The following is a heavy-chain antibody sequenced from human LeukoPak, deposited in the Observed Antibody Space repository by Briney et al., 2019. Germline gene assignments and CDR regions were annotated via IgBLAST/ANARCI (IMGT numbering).Heavy chain of an antibody. CDR3: ARAEVLLWFGESPGAEYFQH. V-gene: IGHV3-74*01. CDR1: GFTFSSHW. Sequence: GGSLRLSCAASGFTFSSHWMHWVRQAPGKGLEWVSRINPAGSDTRYADSVKGRFTISRDNAKNSLYLQMNSLRAEDTAVYYCARAEVLLWFGESPGAEYFQHWGQGTLVTVSS. CDR2: INPAGSDT. J-gene: IGHJ1*01. D-gene: IGHD3-10*01.